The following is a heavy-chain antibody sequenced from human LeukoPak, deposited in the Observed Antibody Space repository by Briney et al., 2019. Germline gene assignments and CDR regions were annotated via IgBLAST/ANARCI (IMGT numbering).Heavy chain of an antibody. V-gene: IGHV1-2*02. D-gene: IGHD4-17*01. J-gene: IGHJ2*01. CDR3: ARPTVTAGWYFDL. CDR1: RNSFTHYY. CDR2: IDPNSGGT. Sequence: AASVKVSCKSPRNSFTHYYPHWVRQAPGQGLEWVGWIDPNSGGTAYAQKFQGRVTMTRDTSISTVYMELSSLRSDDTAIYYCARPTVTAGWYFDLWGRGTLVTVSS.